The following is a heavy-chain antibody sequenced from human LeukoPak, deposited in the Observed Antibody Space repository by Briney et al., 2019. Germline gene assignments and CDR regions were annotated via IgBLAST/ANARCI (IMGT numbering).Heavy chain of an antibody. CDR2: INPSGGGT. CDR3: ARGGYDPTPYYYYGMDV. D-gene: IGHD5-12*01. Sequence: ASVKVSCKASGYTFTTYYMHWVRQAPGQGLEWMGIINPSGGGTSYAQKFQGRVTITADKSTSTAYMELSSLRSEDTAVYYCARGGYDPTPYYYYGMDVWGQGTTVTVSS. CDR1: GYTFTTYY. J-gene: IGHJ6*02. V-gene: IGHV1-46*01.